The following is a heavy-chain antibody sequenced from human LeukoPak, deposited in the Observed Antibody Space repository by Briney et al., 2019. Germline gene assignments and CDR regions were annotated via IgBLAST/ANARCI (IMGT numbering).Heavy chain of an antibody. CDR1: GFTFDDYT. D-gene: IGHD1-7*01. Sequence: AGGSLRLPCAASGFTFDDYTMHWVRQAPGKGLEWVSLISWDGGSTYYADSVKGRFTISGDNSKNSLYLQMNSLRTEDTALYYCAKDRLELISPSDYYGMDVWGQGTTVTVSS. CDR3: AKDRLELISPSDYYGMDV. V-gene: IGHV3-43*01. CDR2: ISWDGGST. J-gene: IGHJ6*02.